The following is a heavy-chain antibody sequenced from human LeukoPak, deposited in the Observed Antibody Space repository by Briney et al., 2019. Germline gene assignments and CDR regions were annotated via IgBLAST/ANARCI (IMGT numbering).Heavy chain of an antibody. D-gene: IGHD1-14*01. CDR2: IVVGGTT. CDR3: ATDAPSPLAQIDY. V-gene: IGHV3-15*04. J-gene: IGHJ4*01. CDR1: GFTLSNAW. Sequence: GGSLRLSCAASGFTLSNAWMSWVRQAPGKGLEWVARIVVGGTTDYAAPVKGRFTISRDDSMNMLYLQMDSLKTGDTAMYYCATDAPSPLAQIDYWGHGTPVTVFS.